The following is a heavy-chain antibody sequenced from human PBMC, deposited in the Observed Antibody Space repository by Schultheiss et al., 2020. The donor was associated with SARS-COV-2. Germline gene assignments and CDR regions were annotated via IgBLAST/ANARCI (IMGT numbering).Heavy chain of an antibody. CDR1: GFTFRNYW. D-gene: IGHD2-2*01. CDR3: ARGGGYCSSTSCLSDDAFDI. J-gene: IGHJ3*02. V-gene: IGHV3-30*03. CDR2: ISYDGSNK. Sequence: GGSLRLSCAASGFTFRNYWMHWVRQIPGKGLEWVAVISYDGSNKYYADSVKGRFTISRDNSKNTLYLQMNSLRAEDTAVYYCARGGGYCSSTSCLSDDAFDIWGQGTMVTVSS.